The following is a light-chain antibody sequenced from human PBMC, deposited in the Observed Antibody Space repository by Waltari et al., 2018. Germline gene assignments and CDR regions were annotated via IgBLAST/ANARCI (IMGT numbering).Light chain of an antibody. Sequence: QSALTQPASVSGSPGQSITISCTGTSSDVGAYYHVSWYQQHPGKAPKLMIYDVTSRPSGVSDRFSGSKSGNTASLTISGLQAEDEADYYCSSYTKSSTWVFGGGTRLTVL. CDR2: DVT. V-gene: IGLV2-14*03. CDR3: SSYTKSSTWV. CDR1: SSDVGAYYH. J-gene: IGLJ3*02.